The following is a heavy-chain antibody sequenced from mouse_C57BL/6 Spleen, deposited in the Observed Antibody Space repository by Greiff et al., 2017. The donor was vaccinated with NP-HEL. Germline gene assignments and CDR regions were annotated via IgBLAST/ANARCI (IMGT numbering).Heavy chain of an antibody. Sequence: EVQVVESGPELVKPGASVKIPCKASGYTFTDYNMDWVKQSHGKSLEWIGDINPNNGGTIYNEKFKGKATLTVDKSSSTAYMELRSLTSEDTAVYYCARRGYYGSSYGYAMDYWGQGTSVTVSS. D-gene: IGHD1-1*01. CDR3: ARRGYYGSSYGYAMDY. CDR1: GYTFTDYN. J-gene: IGHJ4*01. CDR2: INPNNGGT. V-gene: IGHV1-18*01.